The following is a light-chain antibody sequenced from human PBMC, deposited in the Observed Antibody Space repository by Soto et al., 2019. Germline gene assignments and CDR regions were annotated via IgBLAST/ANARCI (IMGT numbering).Light chain of an antibody. CDR2: RYN. Sequence: QSVLTQPPSASGTPGQRVTISCSGSSSNIGSNYVYWYQQLPGTAPTLLIYRYNQRPSGVPDRFSGSRSGTSASLAISGLRSEDEADYYCAAWDDSLSGVIFGGGTKLTVL. CDR3: AAWDDSLSGVI. J-gene: IGLJ2*01. V-gene: IGLV1-47*01. CDR1: SSNIGSNY.